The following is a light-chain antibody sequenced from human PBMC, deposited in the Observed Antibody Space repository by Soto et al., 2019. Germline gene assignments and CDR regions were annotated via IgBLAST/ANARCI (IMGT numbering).Light chain of an antibody. V-gene: IGKV1-5*03. CDR2: KAS. J-gene: IGKJ1*01. Sequence: DIQMTQSPSTLSASVGDIVTITCRASQSISPWLAWYQQKPGKAPQLLIYKASSLESGVPSRFSGGGSGTEFALANSRLQSDDFARYYCYQYRSYSPGPFGHGLKVELK. CDR3: YQYRSYSPGP. CDR1: QSISPW.